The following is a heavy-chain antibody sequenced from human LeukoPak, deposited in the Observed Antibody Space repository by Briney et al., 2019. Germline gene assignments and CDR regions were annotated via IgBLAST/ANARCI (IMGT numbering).Heavy chain of an antibody. D-gene: IGHD3-22*01. CDR1: GFTVSSNY. Sequence: GGSLRLSCAASGFTVSSNYMSWVRQAPGKGLEWVSVIYSGGSTYYADSVKGRFIISRDNSKNTLYLQMSSLRAEDTAVYYCARLDDMAFDYWGQGTLVTVSS. J-gene: IGHJ4*02. CDR2: IYSGGST. V-gene: IGHV3-53*01. CDR3: ARLDDMAFDY.